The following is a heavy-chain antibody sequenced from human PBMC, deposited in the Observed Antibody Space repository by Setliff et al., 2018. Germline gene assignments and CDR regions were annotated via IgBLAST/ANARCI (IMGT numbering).Heavy chain of an antibody. D-gene: IGHD1-26*01. CDR3: ARDNTILGATDH. Sequence: NPSETLSLTCGVSGYSISSGYYWVWIRQAPGRGLEWIGSIYHTGSTFFNPSLKSRVTISVDTSKNQFSLRLTSLTAADTAVYFCARDNTILGATDHWGQGTLVTVSS. V-gene: IGHV4-38-2*02. J-gene: IGHJ4*02. CDR1: GYSISSGYY. CDR2: IYHTGST.